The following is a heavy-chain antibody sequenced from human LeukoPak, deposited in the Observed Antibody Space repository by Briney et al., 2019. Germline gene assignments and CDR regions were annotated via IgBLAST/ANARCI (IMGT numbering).Heavy chain of an antibody. CDR2: FYNNGNT. CDR3: ARGITDCSSGSCYLFDY. Sequence: SETLSLTCTVSGSSISSGSYYWGWIRQPPGKGLEWIGSFYNNGNTYYNPSLKSRVTISVDTSKNQFSLKLSSVTAADTAVYYCARGITDCSSGSCYLFDYWGQGTLVTVSS. CDR1: GSSISSGSYY. V-gene: IGHV4-39*07. D-gene: IGHD2-15*01. J-gene: IGHJ4*02.